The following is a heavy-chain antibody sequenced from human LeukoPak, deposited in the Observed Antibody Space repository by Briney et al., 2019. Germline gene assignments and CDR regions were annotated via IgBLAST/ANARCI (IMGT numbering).Heavy chain of an antibody. CDR3: ARDNGTAFWSGYYLTAMNYFDY. D-gene: IGHD3-3*01. Sequence: SETLSLTRTVSGGSISSYYWSWIRQPAGKGLEWIGRIYTSGSTNYNPSLKSRVTMSVDTSKNQFSLKLSSVTAADTAVYYCARDNGTAFWSGYYLTAMNYFDYWGQGTLVTVSS. CDR1: GGSISSYY. V-gene: IGHV4-4*07. J-gene: IGHJ4*02. CDR2: IYTSGST.